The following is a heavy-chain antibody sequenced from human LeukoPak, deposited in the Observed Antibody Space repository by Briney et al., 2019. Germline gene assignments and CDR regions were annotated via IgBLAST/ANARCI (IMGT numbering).Heavy chain of an antibody. J-gene: IGHJ2*01. CDR1: GFTGNNNS. Sequence: GGSLRLSCVASGFTGNNNSLSWVRQSPGKGLEWVSLIYPSGAAYYPDSVKGRFTISRDNTKNKVFLQLNSLRAEDTAMYFCARVFLPWYFDLWGRGTLVIVSS. CDR3: ARVFLPWYFDL. V-gene: IGHV3-53*01. CDR2: IYPSGAA.